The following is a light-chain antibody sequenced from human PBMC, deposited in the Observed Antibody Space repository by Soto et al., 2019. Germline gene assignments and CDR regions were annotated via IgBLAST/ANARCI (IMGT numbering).Light chain of an antibody. CDR3: QTWGSGIYWV. CDR1: SGHSSYA. CDR2: LNSDGSH. Sequence: QLVLTQSPSASASLGASVKLTCTLSSGHSSYAIAWHQQQPEKGPWYLMKLNSDGSHSKGDGIPDRFSGSSSGAERYLTISSLQSEDEADYYCQTWGSGIYWVFGGGTKLTVL. V-gene: IGLV4-69*01. J-gene: IGLJ3*02.